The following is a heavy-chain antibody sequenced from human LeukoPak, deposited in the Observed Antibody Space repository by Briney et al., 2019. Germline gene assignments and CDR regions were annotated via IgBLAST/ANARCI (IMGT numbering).Heavy chain of an antibody. CDR2: IKPKTDGETT. J-gene: IGHJ4*02. D-gene: IGHD2-21*01. Sequence: GGSLRLSCAASGFTFSNVYMNWVRQAPGKGLEWVGRIKPKTDGETTEYAAPVKGRFSISRDDSKNMLYLQMNSLKTEDTAVYYCITPLPYSAQGGQGTLVTVSS. V-gene: IGHV3-15*07. CDR3: ITPLPYSAQ. CDR1: GFTFSNVY.